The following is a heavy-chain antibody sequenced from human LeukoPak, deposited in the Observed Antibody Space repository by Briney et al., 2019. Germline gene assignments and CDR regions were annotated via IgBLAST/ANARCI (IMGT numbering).Heavy chain of an antibody. CDR3: AKYGPQDSGSSHFDY. CDR2: IRDSGSST. CDR1: GFTFSSYA. Sequence: GGALRLSCAASGFTFSSYAMSWARQAPGKGLEWVSAIRDSGSSTHYADSVKGRFTTSRDNSKNTLFLQMNSLRAEDTAIYYCAKYGPQDSGSSHFDYWGQGAPVTVSS. D-gene: IGHD1-26*01. J-gene: IGHJ4*02. V-gene: IGHV3-23*01.